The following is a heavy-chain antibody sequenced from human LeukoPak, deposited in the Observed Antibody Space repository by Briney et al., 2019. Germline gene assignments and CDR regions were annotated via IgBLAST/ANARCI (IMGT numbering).Heavy chain of an antibody. D-gene: IGHD4-11*01. J-gene: IGHJ3*02. Sequence: SETLSLTCTVSGDSISSSYWSWIRQPPGKGLDWIGYIYYSGTTKLNPSLKSRVTISVDTSKNQFSLKLSSVTAADTAVYYCARGLGDYGNYGNAFDMWGQGTLVTVSS. CDR2: IYYSGTT. CDR1: GDSISSSY. V-gene: IGHV4-59*01. CDR3: ARGLGDYGNYGNAFDM.